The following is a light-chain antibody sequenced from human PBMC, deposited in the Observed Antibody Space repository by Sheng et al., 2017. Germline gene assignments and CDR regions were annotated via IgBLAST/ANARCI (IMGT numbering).Light chain of an antibody. Sequence: DIQMTQSPSTLSASVGDRVTITCRASQSISSWLAWYQQKPGKAPKILIYKASSLKSGVPSRFSGSGSGTEFTLTISSLQPDDFATYYCQQYYTYPWTFGGGTKVEDQT. V-gene: IGKV1-5*03. CDR1: QSISSW. CDR3: QQYYTYPWT. J-gene: IGKJ4*02. CDR2: KAS.